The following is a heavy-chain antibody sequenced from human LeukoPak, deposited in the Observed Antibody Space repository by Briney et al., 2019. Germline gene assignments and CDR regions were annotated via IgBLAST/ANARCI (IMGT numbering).Heavy chain of an antibody. CDR3: AKPKNGVYGDYIDY. Sequence: GGSLRLSCAASGFTFSSYGMHWVRQAPGKGLEWVAVISYDGSNKYYADSVKGRFTISRDNSKNTMYLQMNSLRAEDTAVYYCAKPKNGVYGDYIDYWGQGTLVSVSS. J-gene: IGHJ4*02. V-gene: IGHV3-30*18. CDR1: GFTFSSYG. CDR2: ISYDGSNK. D-gene: IGHD4-17*01.